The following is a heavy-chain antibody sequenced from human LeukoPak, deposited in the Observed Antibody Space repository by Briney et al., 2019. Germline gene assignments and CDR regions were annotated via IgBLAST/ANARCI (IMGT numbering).Heavy chain of an antibody. Sequence: GASVKVSCKASGYTFTSYGISWVRQAPGQGLEWMGRIIPILGIANYAQKFQGRVTITADKSTSTAYMELSSLRSEDTAVYYCARVTIAAAGTAGDYYYYYGMDVWGQGTTVTVSS. J-gene: IGHJ6*02. CDR2: IIPILGIA. CDR1: GYTFTSYG. CDR3: ARVTIAAAGTAGDYYYYYGMDV. D-gene: IGHD6-13*01. V-gene: IGHV1-69*04.